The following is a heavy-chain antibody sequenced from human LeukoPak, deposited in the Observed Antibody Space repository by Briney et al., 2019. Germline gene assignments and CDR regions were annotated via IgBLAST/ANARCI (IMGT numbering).Heavy chain of an antibody. D-gene: IGHD5-24*01. Sequence: SETLSLTCTVSGGSISSGGYYWSWIRQHPGKGLEWIGYIYYSGSTYYSPSLKSRVTISVDTSKNQFSLKLSSVTAADTAVYYCARGLVGYNLRAFDYWGQGTLVTVSS. J-gene: IGHJ4*02. CDR3: ARGLVGYNLRAFDY. V-gene: IGHV4-31*03. CDR2: IYYSGST. CDR1: GGSISSGGYY.